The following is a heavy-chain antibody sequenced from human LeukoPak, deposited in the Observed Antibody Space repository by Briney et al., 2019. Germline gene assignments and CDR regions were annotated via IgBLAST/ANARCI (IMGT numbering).Heavy chain of an antibody. CDR3: ARIRPGGEAPRVGAADY. CDR1: GFPFSTYS. Sequence: PGGSLRLSCAASGFPFSTYSMNWVRQAPGKGLEWVSYISSGSSTIYYRDSGKGRFTISRYNAKNSLYLRMNSLRAEDTAVYYCARIRPGGEAPRVGAADYWGRGTLVTVSS. D-gene: IGHD1-26*01. CDR2: ISSGSSTI. V-gene: IGHV3-48*01. J-gene: IGHJ4*02.